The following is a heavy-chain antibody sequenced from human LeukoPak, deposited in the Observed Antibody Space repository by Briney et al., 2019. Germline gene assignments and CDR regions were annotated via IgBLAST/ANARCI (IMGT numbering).Heavy chain of an antibody. V-gene: IGHV3-7*01. CDR3: AREKYYGSGILYYFDS. CDR2: IKQDGSEK. Sequence: GGSLRLSCAASGFTFSSYWRSWVRQAPGKGLEWVANIKQDGSEKYYVDSVKGRITISRDNAKKSLYLQMNSLRADDTAVYYCAREKYYGSGILYYFDSWGQGTLVTVSS. J-gene: IGHJ4*02. D-gene: IGHD3-10*01. CDR1: GFTFSSYW.